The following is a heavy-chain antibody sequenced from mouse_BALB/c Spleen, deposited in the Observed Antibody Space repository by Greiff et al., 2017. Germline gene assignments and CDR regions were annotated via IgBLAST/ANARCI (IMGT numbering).Heavy chain of an antibody. J-gene: IGHJ2*01. V-gene: IGHV6-6*02. D-gene: IGHD1-2*01. Sequence: EVKLMESGGGLVQPGGSMKLSCVASGFTFSNYWMNWVRQSPEKGLEWVAEIRLKSNNYATHYAESVKGRFTISRDDSKSSVYLQMNNLRAEDTGIYYCTRGGTTALDYWGQGTTLTVSS. CDR1: GFTFSNYW. CDR2: IRLKSNNYAT. CDR3: TRGGTTALDY.